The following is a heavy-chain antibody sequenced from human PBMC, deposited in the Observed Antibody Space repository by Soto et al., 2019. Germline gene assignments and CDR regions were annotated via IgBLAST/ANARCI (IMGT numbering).Heavy chain of an antibody. CDR1: GFTFSSYA. D-gene: IGHD4-17*01. Sequence: GGSLRLSCAASGFTFSSYAMHWVRQAPGKGLEWVAVISYDGSNKYYADSVKGRFTISRDNSKNTLYLQMNSLRAEDTAVYYCARVTYGDYENYYYYGMDVWGQGTTVTVSS. CDR2: ISYDGSNK. J-gene: IGHJ6*02. CDR3: ARVTYGDYENYYYYGMDV. V-gene: IGHV3-30-3*01.